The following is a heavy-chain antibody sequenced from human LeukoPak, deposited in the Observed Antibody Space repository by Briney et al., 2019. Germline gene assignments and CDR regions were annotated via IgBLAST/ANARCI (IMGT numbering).Heavy chain of an antibody. J-gene: IGHJ3*02. CDR2: ISYDGSNK. D-gene: IGHD3-22*01. Sequence: GRSLRLSCAASGFTFSRYGMHWVRQAPGKGPEWVAVISYDGSNKYYGDSVKGRFTISRDNSKNTLYLQMNSLRAEDTAVYYCAKPLDSSGYYAFDIWGQGTMVTVSS. CDR1: GFTFSRYG. V-gene: IGHV3-30*18. CDR3: AKPLDSSGYYAFDI.